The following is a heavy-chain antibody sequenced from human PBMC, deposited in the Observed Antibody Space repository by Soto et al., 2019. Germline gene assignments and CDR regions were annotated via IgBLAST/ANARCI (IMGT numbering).Heavy chain of an antibody. J-gene: IGHJ4*02. CDR1: GFTFSSYA. Sequence: EVQLLESGGGLVQPGGSLRLSCAASGFTFSSYAMSWVRQAPGKGLEWVSAISGCGGSTYYADSVKGRFTISSDNSKNTLYLQMTSRRAEDTAVYYCAKARVQLERRFPFDYWGQGTLVTVSS. D-gene: IGHD1-1*01. CDR3: AKARVQLERRFPFDY. CDR2: ISGCGGST. V-gene: IGHV3-23*01.